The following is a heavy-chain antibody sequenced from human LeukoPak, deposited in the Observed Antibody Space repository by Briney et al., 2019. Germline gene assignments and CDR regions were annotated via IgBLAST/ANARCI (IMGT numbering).Heavy chain of an antibody. V-gene: IGHV3-23*01. J-gene: IGHJ6*03. CDR3: AQLSLSFLSGYSGVEGYYMDV. CDR1: GFTFTSYA. Sequence: GGSLRLSCAASGFTFTSYAVTWVRQAPGKGLEWVSGISGSAGSTYYADSVKGRFTISRDNSRNTVYVQMNSLRAEDTAVYYCAQLSLSFLSGYSGVEGYYMDVWGKGTTVTVSS. D-gene: IGHD3-3*01. CDR2: ISGSAGST.